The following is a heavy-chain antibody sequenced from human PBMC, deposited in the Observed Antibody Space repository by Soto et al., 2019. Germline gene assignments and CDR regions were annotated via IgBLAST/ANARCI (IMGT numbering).Heavy chain of an antibody. CDR1: GDSIRSYY. V-gene: IGHV4-59*01. J-gene: IGHJ4*02. Sequence: PSETLSLTCSVSGDSIRSYYWTWIRQPPGKGLQWIGYVFHTGSTNYNPSLKSRVTISEDASKNQVSLRLTSVTAADTAVYFCAREPYNWKIWGQGTLLTVSS. CDR3: AREPYNWKI. CDR2: VFHTGST. D-gene: IGHD1-20*01.